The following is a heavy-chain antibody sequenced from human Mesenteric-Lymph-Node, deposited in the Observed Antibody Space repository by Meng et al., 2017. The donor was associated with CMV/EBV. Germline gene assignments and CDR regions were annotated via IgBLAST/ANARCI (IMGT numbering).Heavy chain of an antibody. V-gene: IGHV1-2*02. CDR3: ARDGDPQQQLGTTHFDY. CDR2: INLNSGDT. J-gene: IGHJ4*02. CDR1: GYTFTGYY. Sequence: ASVKVSCKASGYTFTGYYMHWVRQAPGQGLEWMGWINLNSGDTNFAQKFQGRVTMTSDTSISTAYMELNRLRSDDTAVYYCARDGDPQQQLGTTHFDYWGQGTLVTVSS. D-gene: IGHD6-13*01.